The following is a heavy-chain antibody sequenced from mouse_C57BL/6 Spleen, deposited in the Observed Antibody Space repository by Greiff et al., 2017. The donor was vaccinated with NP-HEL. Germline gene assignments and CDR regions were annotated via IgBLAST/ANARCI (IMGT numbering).Heavy chain of an antibody. CDR3: ARSPYYGSTPFAY. V-gene: IGHV1-26*01. D-gene: IGHD1-1*01. CDR1: GYTFTDYY. Sequence: VQLQQSGPELVKPGASVKISCKASGYTFTDYYMNWVKQSHGKSLEWIGDINPNNGGTSYNQKFKGKATLTVDKSSSTAYMELRSLTSEDSAVYYCARSPYYGSTPFAYWGQGTLVTVSA. J-gene: IGHJ3*01. CDR2: INPNNGGT.